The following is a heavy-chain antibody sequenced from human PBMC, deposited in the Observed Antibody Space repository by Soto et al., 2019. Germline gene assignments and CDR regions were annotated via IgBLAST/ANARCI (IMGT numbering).Heavy chain of an antibody. Sequence: LQILSHSCTVSGGYISSGGYYRSWICQPPGKGLEWIGYIYYSGRTYYNPSLKSRVTISVDTSKNQFPLKLSSVTAADTAVYYCSRSPGYNGNFHGWLAPWGQGTLVTVSS. CDR1: GGYISSGGYY. J-gene: IGHJ5*02. V-gene: IGHV4-30-4*01. D-gene: IGHD1-7*01. CDR3: SRSPGYNGNFHGWLAP. CDR2: IYYSGRT.